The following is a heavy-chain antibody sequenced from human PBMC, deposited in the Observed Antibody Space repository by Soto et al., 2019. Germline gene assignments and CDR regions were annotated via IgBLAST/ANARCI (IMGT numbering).Heavy chain of an antibody. J-gene: IGHJ6*02. CDR3: ASAGGVVVVAAQSEHYYYGMDV. CDR2: IIPIFGTA. Sequence: SVKVSCKASGGTFSSYAISWVRQAPGQGLEWMGGIIPIFGTANYAQKFQGRVTITADESTSTAYMELSSLRSEDTAVYYCASAGGVVVVAAQSEHYYYGMDVWAKGPRSPS. D-gene: IGHD2-15*01. V-gene: IGHV1-69*13. CDR1: GGTFSSYA.